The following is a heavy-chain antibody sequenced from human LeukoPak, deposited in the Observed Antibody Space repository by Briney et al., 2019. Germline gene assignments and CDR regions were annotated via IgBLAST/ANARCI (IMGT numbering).Heavy chain of an antibody. Sequence: GGSLRLSCAASGLTFSSDWMSWVRQAPGKGLEWVASIKPDGSDKYYVGSLKGRFTISRDNAKNSLYLQMNSLRAEDTAVYYCAKLRGVVTTWDYWGLGTLVTVSS. J-gene: IGHJ4*02. D-gene: IGHD5-12*01. CDR2: IKPDGSDK. V-gene: IGHV3-7*03. CDR3: AKLRGVVTTWDY. CDR1: GLTFSSDW.